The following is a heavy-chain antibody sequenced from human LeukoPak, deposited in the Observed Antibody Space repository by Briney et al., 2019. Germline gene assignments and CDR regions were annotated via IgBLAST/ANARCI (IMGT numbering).Heavy chain of an antibody. V-gene: IGHV3-23*01. Sequence: GGSLRLSCAASGFNFANHAMSWVRQTPGKGLEWVSAISGGGDITYYADSVTGRFTISRDNSKNTLYLQMNSLRAEDTAVYYCGWGGDYYDSSGPPSYWGQGTLVTVSS. CDR3: GWGGDYYDSSGPPSY. CDR1: GFNFANHA. CDR2: ISGGGDIT. J-gene: IGHJ4*02. D-gene: IGHD3-22*01.